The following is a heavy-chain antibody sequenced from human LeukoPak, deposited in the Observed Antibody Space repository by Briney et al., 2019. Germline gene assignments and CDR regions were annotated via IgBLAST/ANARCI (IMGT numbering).Heavy chain of an antibody. CDR2: ISYDGSNK. CDR1: GFTFSSYA. J-gene: IGHJ3*02. CDR3: ARGGGSETGKDAFDI. V-gene: IGHV3-30-3*01. Sequence: GRSLRLSCAASGFTFSSYAMHWVRQAPGKGLEWVAVISYDGSNKYYADSVKGRFTISRDNSKNTLYLQMNSLRAEDTAVYYCARGGGSETGKDAFDIWGQGTMVTASS. D-gene: IGHD6-25*01.